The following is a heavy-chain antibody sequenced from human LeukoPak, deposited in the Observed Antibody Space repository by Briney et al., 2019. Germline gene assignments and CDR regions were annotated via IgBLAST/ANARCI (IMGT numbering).Heavy chain of an antibody. CDR2: IYYSGST. CDR3: ARTKWELLPSRYYMDV. J-gene: IGHJ6*03. D-gene: IGHD1-26*01. Sequence: SETLSLTCTVSGGSISSSSYYWGWIRQPPGKGLEWIGSIYYSGSTYYNPSLKSRVTISVDTSKNQFSLKLSSVTAADTAVYYCARTKWELLPSRYYMDVWGKGTTVTISS. CDR1: GGSISSSSYY. V-gene: IGHV4-39*01.